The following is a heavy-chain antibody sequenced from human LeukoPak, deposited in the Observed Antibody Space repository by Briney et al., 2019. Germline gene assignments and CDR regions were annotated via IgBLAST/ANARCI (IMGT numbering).Heavy chain of an antibody. J-gene: IGHJ5*02. CDR3: ARGGHGAADQ. Sequence: GGSLRLSCAASGFTFSDYYMSWSRQAPGKGLEWLSYISPSTTHTSYADSVKGRFTISRDNAKNLLYLQMNSLRAEDTAVYYCARGGHGAADQWGQGNPVSLSS. CDR2: ISPSTTHT. CDR1: GFTFSDYY. V-gene: IGHV3-11*05. D-gene: IGHD1-26*01.